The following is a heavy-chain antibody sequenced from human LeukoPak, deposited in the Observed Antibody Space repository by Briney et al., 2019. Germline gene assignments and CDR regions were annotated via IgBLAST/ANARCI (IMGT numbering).Heavy chain of an antibody. CDR2: ISSSSSYI. V-gene: IGHV3-21*04. CDR1: GFTFSSYS. D-gene: IGHD6-13*01. Sequence: GGSLRLSCAASGFTFSSYSMNWVRQAPGKGLEWVSSISSSSSYIYYADSVKGRFTISRDNAKNSLYLQMNSLRAEDTAVYYCAKYRSSSINQLDYWGQGTLVTVSS. CDR3: AKYRSSSINQLDY. J-gene: IGHJ4*02.